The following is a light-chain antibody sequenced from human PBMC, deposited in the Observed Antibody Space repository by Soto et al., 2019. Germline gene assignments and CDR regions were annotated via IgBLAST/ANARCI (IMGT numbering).Light chain of an antibody. Sequence: DIQMTQSPSTLSASVGDGVTITCRASQSISSWLAWYQQKPGKAPKLLIYDASSLESGVPSRFSGSGSGTEFTLTISSLQPDDFATYYCQQYNSYLLTFGGGTRWIS. V-gene: IGKV1-5*01. J-gene: IGKJ4*01. CDR2: DAS. CDR3: QQYNSYLLT. CDR1: QSISSW.